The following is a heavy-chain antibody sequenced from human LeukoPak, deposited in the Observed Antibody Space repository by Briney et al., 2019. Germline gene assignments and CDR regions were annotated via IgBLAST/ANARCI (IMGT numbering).Heavy chain of an antibody. D-gene: IGHD2-2*01. V-gene: IGHV4-39*07. CDR2: IYYSGST. CDR1: GGSISSSSYY. J-gene: IGHJ3*02. CDR3: ATLDTIVVVPAAKAGAFDI. Sequence: SETLSLTCTVSGGSISSSSYYWGWIRQPPGKGLEWIGSIYYSGSTYYNPSLKSRVTISVDTSKNQFSLKLSSVTAADTAVYYCATLDTIVVVPAAKAGAFDIWDQGTMVTVSS.